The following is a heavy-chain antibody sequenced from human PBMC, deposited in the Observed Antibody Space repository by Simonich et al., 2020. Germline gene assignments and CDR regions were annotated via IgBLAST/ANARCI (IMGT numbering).Heavy chain of an antibody. CDR3: ARGRNDFDY. Sequence: EVQLVESGGGVVRPGGSLRLSCAASGLTFEYYGISWVRQAQGKGFGGDSDINWNGCSTGSADSEKGRFTISRDNAKNSLYLQMNSLRAEDTALYHCARGRNDFDYWGQGTLVTVSS. D-gene: IGHD1-1*01. V-gene: IGHV3-20*01. CDR1: GLTFEYYG. J-gene: IGHJ4*02. CDR2: INWNGCST.